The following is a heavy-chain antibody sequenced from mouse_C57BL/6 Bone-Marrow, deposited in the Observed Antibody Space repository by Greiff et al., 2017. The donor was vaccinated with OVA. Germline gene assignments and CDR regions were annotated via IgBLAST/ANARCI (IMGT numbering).Heavy chain of an antibody. J-gene: IGHJ3*01. Sequence: QVQLQQPGAELVQPGASVKLSCTASGYTFTSYWMQWVKQRPGQGLEWIGEIDPSDSYTNYNQKFKGKATLTVDTSSSTVYMQLSSLTSEDSAVYYCARSYEGYCTFAYWGQGTLVTVSA. D-gene: IGHD2-3*01. CDR1: GYTFTSYW. V-gene: IGHV1-50*01. CDR2: IDPSDSYT. CDR3: ARSYEGYCTFAY.